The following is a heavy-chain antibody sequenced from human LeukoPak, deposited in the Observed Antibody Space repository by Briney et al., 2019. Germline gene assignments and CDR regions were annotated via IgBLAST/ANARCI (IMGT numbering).Heavy chain of an antibody. CDR3: ARGVSSSWYGYYYYGMDV. Sequence: ASVKVSCKASGYTFTSYYMHWVRQAPGQGLEWMGIINPSGGSTSYAQKFQGRVTMTRDTSTSTVYMELSSLRSEATAVYYCARGVSSSWYGYYYYGMDVWGQGTTVTVSS. D-gene: IGHD6-13*01. CDR2: INPSGGST. CDR1: GYTFTSYY. J-gene: IGHJ6*02. V-gene: IGHV1-46*01.